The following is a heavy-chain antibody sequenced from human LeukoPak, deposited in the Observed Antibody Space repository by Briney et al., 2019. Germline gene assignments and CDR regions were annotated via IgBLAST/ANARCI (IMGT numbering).Heavy chain of an antibody. CDR1: GGSISSYY. J-gene: IGHJ4*02. CDR2: IYYSGST. D-gene: IGHD5-18*01. CDR3: ARGGEVEYSYGLPQGY. Sequence: PSETLSLTCTVSGGSISSYYWSWIRQPPGKGLEWIGYIYYSGSTNYNPSLKSRVTISVDTSKNQFSLKLSSVTAADTAVYYCARGGEVEYSYGLPQGYWGQGTLVTVSS. V-gene: IGHV4-59*01.